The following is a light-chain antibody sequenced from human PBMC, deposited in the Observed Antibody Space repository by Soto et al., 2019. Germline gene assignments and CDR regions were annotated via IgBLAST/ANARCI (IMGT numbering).Light chain of an antibody. CDR3: SSYTSSSPYV. Sequence: QSVLTQPASVSGSPGQSITISCTGTSSDVGNDNFVSWYQHHPGKAPKLIIYEVSYRPSGVSHRFSGSKSGNTASLTISGLQSEDEADYYCSSYTSSSPYVFGTGTKVTVL. V-gene: IGLV2-14*01. CDR2: EVS. J-gene: IGLJ1*01. CDR1: SSDVGNDNF.